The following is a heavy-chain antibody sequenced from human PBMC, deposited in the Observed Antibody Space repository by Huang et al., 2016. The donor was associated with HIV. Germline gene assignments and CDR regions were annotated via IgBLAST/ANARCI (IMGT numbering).Heavy chain of an antibody. V-gene: IGHV4-4*07. J-gene: IGHJ6*02. CDR2: FYTRGNT. CDR3: ARENEFCGSTNCHHYYYGLDV. Sequence: QVQLQESGPGLVTPSETLSLTCTVSGGSISTYYWSWIRQSAGKGLEWIGRFYTRGNTNYNPSLRSRVTMSVDTSKNQFSLRLTSVTAADTAVYYCARENEFCGSTNCHHYYYGLDVWGQGTTVTVSS. CDR1: GGSISTYY. D-gene: IGHD2-2*01.